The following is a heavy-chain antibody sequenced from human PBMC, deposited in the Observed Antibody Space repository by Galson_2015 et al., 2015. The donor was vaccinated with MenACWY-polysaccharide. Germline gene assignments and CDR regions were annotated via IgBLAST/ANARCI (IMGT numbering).Heavy chain of an antibody. CDR1: GYKFSSYD. J-gene: IGHJ4*02. D-gene: IGHD2-21*01. Sequence: SVKVSCKASGYKFSSYDINWVRQASGQGLEWMGWMNPNSGNTGYSQRFQGRVAMTRDTATSTAYMELRMLRYDDTAVYYCTRTIARKYTFADSWGQGTLVTVSS. CDR3: TRTIARKYTFADS. V-gene: IGHV1-8*01. CDR2: MNPNSGNT.